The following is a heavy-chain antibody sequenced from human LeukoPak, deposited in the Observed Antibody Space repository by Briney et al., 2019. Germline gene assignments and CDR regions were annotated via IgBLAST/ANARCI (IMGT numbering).Heavy chain of an antibody. CDR3: ARDSGSYYFDY. CDR2: ISSGGMWI. J-gene: IGHJ4*02. CDR1: RFTFSTYS. Sequence: GGSLRLSCAASRFTFSTYSMNWVRQAPGKGLEWLSSISSGGMWIYYADSLKGRFTISRDNAKNSLYLQMKSLRVEDTGVYYCARDSGSYYFDYWGQGTLVTVSS. D-gene: IGHD1-26*01. V-gene: IGHV3-21*01.